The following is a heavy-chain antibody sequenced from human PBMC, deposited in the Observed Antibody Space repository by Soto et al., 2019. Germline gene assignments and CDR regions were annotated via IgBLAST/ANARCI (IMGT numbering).Heavy chain of an antibody. J-gene: IGHJ4*02. CDR2: IRSKANSYAT. D-gene: IGHD5-18*01. CDR1: GFTFSGSA. V-gene: IGHV3-73*01. CDR3: TRVTARPNDY. Sequence: VGSLRLSCAASGFTFSGSAMHWVRQASGKGLEWVGRIRSKANSYATAYAASVKGRFTISRDDSKNTAYLQMNSLKTEDTAVYYCTRVTARPNDYWGQGTLVTVSS.